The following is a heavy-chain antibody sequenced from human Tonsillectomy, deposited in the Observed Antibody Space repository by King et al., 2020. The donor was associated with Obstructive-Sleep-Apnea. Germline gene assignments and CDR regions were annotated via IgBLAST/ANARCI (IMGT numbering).Heavy chain of an antibody. CDR3: ARDPILSETTFDY. J-gene: IGHJ4*02. V-gene: IGHV4-38-2*02. D-gene: IGHD3-9*01. CDR1: GYSITSGYN. CDR2: LRHSGSS. Sequence: VQLQESGPGLVKPSETLSLTCTVSGYSITSGYNWGWIRQPPGKGLEWIGSLRHSGSSHYNPSLKSRVTMSVDTSKNQFSLRLSPVTAADTAVYYCARDPILSETTFDYWGQGTLITVSS.